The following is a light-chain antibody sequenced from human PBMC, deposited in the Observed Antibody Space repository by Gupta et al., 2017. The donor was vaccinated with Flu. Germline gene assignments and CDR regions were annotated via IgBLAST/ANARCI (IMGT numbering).Light chain of an antibody. CDR3: QVWDSSSDHPVM. Sequence: SYVLTQPPSVSVAPGQTARITCGGNNIGRRSVHWNQQKPGQAPVLVVYDDSDRPSGIPERFSGFKTGNTATLIIRXVXAGEEAXYYCQVWDSSSDHPVMFGGGTKVTVL. CDR2: DDS. V-gene: IGLV3-21*02. CDR1: NIGRRS. J-gene: IGLJ3*02.